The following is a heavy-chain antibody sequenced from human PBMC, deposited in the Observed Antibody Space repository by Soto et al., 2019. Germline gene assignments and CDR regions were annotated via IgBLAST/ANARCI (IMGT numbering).Heavy chain of an antibody. Sequence: EVQLLESEGGLVQPGGSLRLSCAASGFTFSSYAMSWVRQAPGKGQEWVSAISGSGGSTYYADSVKGRFTISRDNSKNTLYLQMNSLRAEDTAVYYCAKGPLAAAVLFMDVWGKGTTVTVSS. CDR1: GFTFSSYA. CDR3: AKGPLAAAVLFMDV. J-gene: IGHJ6*03. CDR2: ISGSGGST. D-gene: IGHD6-13*01. V-gene: IGHV3-23*01.